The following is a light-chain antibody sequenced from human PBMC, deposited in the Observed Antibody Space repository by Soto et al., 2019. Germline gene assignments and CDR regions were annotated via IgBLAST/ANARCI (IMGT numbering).Light chain of an antibody. CDR2: EVV. CDR3: KSYAGINTYV. J-gene: IGLJ1*01. V-gene: IGLV2-8*01. CDR1: KSDLGVYDF. Sequence: QSVLTQPPSAAGSPGQSVTISCTGTKSDLGVYDFVSWYQHHPGKAPRLIIYEVVQRPSGVPDRFSGSKSGNTASLTVSGLQAADEADYFCKSYAGINTYVFGSGTKVTVL.